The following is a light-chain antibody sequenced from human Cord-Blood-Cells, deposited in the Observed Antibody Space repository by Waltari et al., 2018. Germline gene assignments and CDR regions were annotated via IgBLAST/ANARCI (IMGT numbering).Light chain of an antibody. Sequence: QPVLTQSSSASASLGSSVKLTCTLSSGHSSYIIAWHQQQPGKAPRYLMKLEGSGSYNKGSGVPDRFSRSSSGADRYLTISNLQFEDEADYYCETWDSNTRVFGTGTKVTVL. J-gene: IGLJ1*01. CDR3: ETWDSNTRV. CDR1: SGHSSYI. V-gene: IGLV4-60*02. CDR2: LEGSGSY.